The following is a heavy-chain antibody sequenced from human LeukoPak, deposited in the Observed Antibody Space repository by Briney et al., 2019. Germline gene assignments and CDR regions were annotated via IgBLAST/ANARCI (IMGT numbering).Heavy chain of an antibody. D-gene: IGHD4-17*01. CDR2: ISAYKGNT. CDR3: ARENTVNYYYGMDV. V-gene: IGHV1-18*01. Sequence: ASVKVSCKASGYTFTNHGVSWVRQAPGQGLEWMGWISAYKGNTNYAQKFQGRVTMTTDTSTSTAYMDLRSLRSDDTAVYYCARENTVNYYYGMDVWGQGTTVTVSS. CDR1: GYTFTNHG. J-gene: IGHJ6*02.